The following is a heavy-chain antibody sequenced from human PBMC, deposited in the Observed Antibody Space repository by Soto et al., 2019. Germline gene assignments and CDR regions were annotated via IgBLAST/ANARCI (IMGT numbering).Heavy chain of an antibody. V-gene: IGHV4-61*01. CDR3: ARVPIAARAGDY. CDR1: GGSVSSGSYY. D-gene: IGHD6-6*01. J-gene: IGHJ4*02. Sequence: QVQLQESGPGLVKPSETLSLTCTVSGGSVSSGSYYWSWIRQPPGKGLEWIGYIYYSGSINYNPSLKSRVTISVDTSKNQFSLKLSSVTAADTAVYYCARVPIAARAGDYWGQGTLVTVSS. CDR2: IYYSGSI.